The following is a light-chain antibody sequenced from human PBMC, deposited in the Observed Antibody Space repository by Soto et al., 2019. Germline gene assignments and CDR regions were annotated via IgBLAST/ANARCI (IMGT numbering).Light chain of an antibody. CDR2: DAF. CDR3: QQRANWPFT. V-gene: IGKV3-11*01. Sequence: EIVLTQSPATLSLSPGERATLSCRASQSVSNYLAWYKQKPGQAPRLLIYDAFNRAAGIPARFSGSGSGTDFTLTISSLESEDFAVYYCQQRANWPFTFGPATKVDIK. CDR1: QSVSNY. J-gene: IGKJ3*01.